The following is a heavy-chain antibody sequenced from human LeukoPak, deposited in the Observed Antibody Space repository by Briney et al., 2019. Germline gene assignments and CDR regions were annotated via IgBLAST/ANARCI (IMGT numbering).Heavy chain of an antibody. CDR2: ISSSSSTI. CDR1: GFTLSSFS. V-gene: IGHV3-48*01. CDR3: ARDRYYDSSGGPDY. J-gene: IGHJ4*02. D-gene: IGHD3-22*01. Sequence: QTGGSLRLSCAASGFTLSSFSMHWVRQAPGKGLEWVSYISSSSSTIYYADSVKGRFTISRDNAKNSLYLQMNSLRAEDTAVYYCARDRYYDSSGGPDYWGQGTLVTVSS.